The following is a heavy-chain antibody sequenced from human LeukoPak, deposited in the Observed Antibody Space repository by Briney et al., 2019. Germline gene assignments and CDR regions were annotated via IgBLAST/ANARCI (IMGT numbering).Heavy chain of an antibody. CDR1: GFTFDDYG. V-gene: IGHV3-20*03. Sequence: GSLRLSFAASGFTFDDYGMTWVRQAPGKGLELVSGINWNGGSTGYADSVKGRFTISRDNAKNSLYLQMNSLRAEDTALYYCARDAGRGYYTSDYWGQGTLVTVSS. CDR3: ARDAGRGYYTSDY. CDR2: INWNGGST. J-gene: IGHJ4*02. D-gene: IGHD3-3*01.